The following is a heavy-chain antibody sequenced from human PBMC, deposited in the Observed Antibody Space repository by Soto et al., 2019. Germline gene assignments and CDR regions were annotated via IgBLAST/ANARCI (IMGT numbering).Heavy chain of an antibody. J-gene: IGHJ6*02. CDR1: GGSISSGDYY. Sequence: LSLTCTVSGGSISSGDYYWSWIRQPPGKGLEWIGYIYYSGSTYYNPSLKSRVTISVDTSKNQFSLKLSSVTAADTAVYYCARVTTVTKDYGMDVWGQGTTVTVSS. V-gene: IGHV4-30-4*01. D-gene: IGHD4-17*01. CDR2: IYYSGST. CDR3: ARVTTVTKDYGMDV.